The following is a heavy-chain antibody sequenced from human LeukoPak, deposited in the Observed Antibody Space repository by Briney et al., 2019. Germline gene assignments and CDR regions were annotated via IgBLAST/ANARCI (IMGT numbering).Heavy chain of an antibody. CDR2: ISYDGSNK. CDR3: ARDLMYYYDSSGYR. D-gene: IGHD3-22*01. CDR1: GFTFSTYS. Sequence: GGSLRLSCAASGFTFSTYSMHWVRQAPGKGLEWVAVISYDGSNKYYADSVKGRFTISRDNAKNSLYLQMNSLRDEDTAVYYCARDLMYYYDSSGYRGGQGTLVTVSS. J-gene: IGHJ4*02. V-gene: IGHV3-30*04.